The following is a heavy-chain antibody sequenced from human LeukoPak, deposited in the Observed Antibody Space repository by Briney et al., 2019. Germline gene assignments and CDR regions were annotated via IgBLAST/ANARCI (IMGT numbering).Heavy chain of an antibody. D-gene: IGHD1-1*01. CDR2: IYYSGST. CDR1: GGSISSSSYY. Sequence: KPSETLSLTCTVSGGSISSSSYYWGWLRQPPGKGLEWIGSIYYSGSTYYNPSLKSRVTISVDTSKNQFSLKLSSVTAADTAVYYCARFLKMLEYYFDYWGQGTLVTVSS. V-gene: IGHV4-39*01. J-gene: IGHJ4*02. CDR3: ARFLKMLEYYFDY.